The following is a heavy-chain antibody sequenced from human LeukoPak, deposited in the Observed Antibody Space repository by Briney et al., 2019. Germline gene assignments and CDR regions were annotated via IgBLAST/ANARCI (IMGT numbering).Heavy chain of an antibody. CDR1: GGSFSGYY. CDR2: INHFGST. CDR3: ARGYRAPQTFYSYHYFDS. J-gene: IGHJ4*02. Sequence: SSETLSLTCAVYGGSFSGYYWSWIRQPPGKGLEWIGEINHFGSTNYNPSLKSRVTISGDTSKNQFSLKVNSVTAADTAVDYCARGYRAPQTFYSYHYFDSWAQGILVTVSS. V-gene: IGHV4-34*01. D-gene: IGHD5-18*01.